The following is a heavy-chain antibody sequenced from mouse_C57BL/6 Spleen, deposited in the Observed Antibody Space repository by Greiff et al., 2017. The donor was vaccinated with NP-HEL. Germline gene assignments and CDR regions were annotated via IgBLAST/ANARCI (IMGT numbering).Heavy chain of an antibody. CDR3: AGGGSSGPYYAMDY. J-gene: IGHJ4*01. D-gene: IGHD3-2*02. V-gene: IGHV1-50*01. CDR2: IDPSDSYT. Sequence: VQLQQPGAELVKPGASVKLSCKASGYTFTSYWMQWVKQRPGQGLEWIGEIDPSDSYTNYNQKFKGKATLTVDTSSSTAYMQLSSLTSEDSAVYYCAGGGSSGPYYAMDYWGQGTSVTVSS. CDR1: GYTFTSYW.